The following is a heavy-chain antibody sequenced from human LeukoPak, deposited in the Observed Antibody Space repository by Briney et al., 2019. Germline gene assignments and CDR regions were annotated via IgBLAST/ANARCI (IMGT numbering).Heavy chain of an antibody. Sequence: GGSLRLSCAASGFTFSTYPMNWVRQAPGKGLEWVSFISGSGSRTSYADSVKGRLTISRDNPKNTLYLQMNSLRDEDTAVYYCAKLSGQQQLDDYWGQGTLVTVSS. J-gene: IGHJ4*02. CDR3: AKLSGQQQLDDY. CDR1: GFTFSTYP. D-gene: IGHD6-13*01. V-gene: IGHV3-23*01. CDR2: ISGSGSRT.